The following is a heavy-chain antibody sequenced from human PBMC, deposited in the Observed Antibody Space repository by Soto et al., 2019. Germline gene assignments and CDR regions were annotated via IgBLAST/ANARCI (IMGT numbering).Heavy chain of an antibody. J-gene: IGHJ5*02. CDR1: GGTFSSYA. CDR3: ARGYGGTRGWWFDP. D-gene: IGHD4-17*01. V-gene: IGHV1-69*01. Sequence: QVQLVQSGAEVKKPGSSGKVSCKASGGTFSSYAISWVRQAPGQGLAGIGGIIPILGTANYAQKFQGRVPITADQSTSTAYMELSSLRSEDTAVYYCARGYGGTRGWWFDPWGQGTLVTVSS. CDR2: IIPILGTA.